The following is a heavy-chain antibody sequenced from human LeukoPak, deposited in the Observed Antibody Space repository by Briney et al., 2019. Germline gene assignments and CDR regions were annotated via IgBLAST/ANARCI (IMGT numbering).Heavy chain of an antibody. J-gene: IGHJ4*02. D-gene: IGHD5-12*01. Sequence: ASVKVSCKASGYTFTSYYIHWVRQAPGQGLEWMGIINPRVGSTSYAQKFQGRVTMTRDTSTSTVYMELSSLRSEDTAVYYCARVNSGYDSPPGIWGQGTLVTVSS. CDR3: ARVNSGYDSPPGI. V-gene: IGHV1-46*01. CDR1: GYTFTSYY. CDR2: INPRVGST.